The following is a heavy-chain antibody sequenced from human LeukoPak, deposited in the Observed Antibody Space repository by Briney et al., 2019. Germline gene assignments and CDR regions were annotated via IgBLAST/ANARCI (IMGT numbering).Heavy chain of an antibody. CDR3: ARRPYYYGSGSYYFAP. CDR1: GGSISSSSYS. Sequence: SETLSLTCTVSGGSISSSSYSWGWIRQPPGKGLEWIGSIYYSGSTYYNPSLKSRVTISVDTSKNQFSLKLSSVTAAGTAIYYCARRPYYYGSGSYYFAPWGQGTLVTVSS. D-gene: IGHD3-10*01. CDR2: IYYSGST. V-gene: IGHV4-39*01. J-gene: IGHJ5*02.